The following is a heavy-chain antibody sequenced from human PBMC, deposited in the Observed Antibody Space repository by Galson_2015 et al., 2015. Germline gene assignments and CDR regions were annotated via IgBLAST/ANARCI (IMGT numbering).Heavy chain of an antibody. J-gene: IGHJ6*03. D-gene: IGHD2-15*01. Sequence: CAISGDSVSSNSAAWNWIRQSPSRGLEWLGRTYYRSKWYNEYTVSVKSRITINPDTSKNQFSLQLNSVTPEDTAVYYCARSGVVAAIPLYYYYYYMDVWGKGTTVTVSS. V-gene: IGHV6-1*01. CDR3: ARSGVVAAIPLYYYYYYMDV. CDR2: TYYRSKWYN. CDR1: GDSVSSNSAA.